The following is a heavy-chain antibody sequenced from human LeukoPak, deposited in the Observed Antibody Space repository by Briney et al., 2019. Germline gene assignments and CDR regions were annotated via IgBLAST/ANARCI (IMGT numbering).Heavy chain of an antibody. D-gene: IGHD2-15*01. V-gene: IGHV3-7*01. J-gene: IGHJ4*02. CDR2: IKEDGSEK. CDR1: GFTFSSYW. CDR3: ARGQLSLYY. Sequence: GGSLRLSCAASGFTFSSYWMSWVRQAPGKGLEWVANIKEDGSEKYYVDSVKGRFTISRDNAKNSLYLQMSSLRADDTAMYYCARGQLSLYYWGQGTLVTVSS.